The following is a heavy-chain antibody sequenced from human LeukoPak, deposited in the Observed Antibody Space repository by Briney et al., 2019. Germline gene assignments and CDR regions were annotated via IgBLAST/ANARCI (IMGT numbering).Heavy chain of an antibody. CDR3: AKMATITGVDY. D-gene: IGHD5-24*01. Sequence: GGSLRLSCAASGFTVSSNYMSWVRQAPGKGLEWVSVIYSGGSTYYADSVKGRFTISRDNSKNTLYLQMNSLRAEDTAVYYCAKMATITGVDYWGQGTLVTVSS. V-gene: IGHV3-53*01. CDR2: IYSGGST. J-gene: IGHJ4*02. CDR1: GFTVSSNY.